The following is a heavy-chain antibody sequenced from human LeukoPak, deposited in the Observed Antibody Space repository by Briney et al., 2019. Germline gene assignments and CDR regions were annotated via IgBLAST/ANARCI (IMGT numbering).Heavy chain of an antibody. CDR3: ARDYYDSSGYYRHDAFDI. CDR2: ISAYNGNT. CDR1: GYPFTSYG. J-gene: IGHJ3*02. D-gene: IGHD3-22*01. V-gene: IGHV1-18*01. Sequence: SVKVSCKASGYPFTSYGISWVRQAPGQGLEWMGWISAYNGNTNYSQKLQGRVTMTTDTSTSTAYMELRSLRSDDTAVYYCARDYYDSSGYYRHDAFDIWGQGTMVTVSS.